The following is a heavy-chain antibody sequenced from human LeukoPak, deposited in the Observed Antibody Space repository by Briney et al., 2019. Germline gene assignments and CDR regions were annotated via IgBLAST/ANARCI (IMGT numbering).Heavy chain of an antibody. CDR1: GYTFTSYG. J-gene: IGHJ4*02. Sequence: ASVKVSCKASGYTFTSYGISWVRQAPGQGLEWMGWISAYNGNTNYAQKLQGRVTMTTDTSTSTAYMELRSLRSDDTAVYYCARETAGSYYGSGSYLGELDYWGQGTLVTVSS. CDR2: ISAYNGNT. V-gene: IGHV1-18*01. D-gene: IGHD3-10*01. CDR3: ARETAGSYYGSGSYLGELDY.